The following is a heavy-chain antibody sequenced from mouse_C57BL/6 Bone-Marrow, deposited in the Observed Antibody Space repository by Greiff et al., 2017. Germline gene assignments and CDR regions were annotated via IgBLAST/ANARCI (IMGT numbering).Heavy chain of an antibody. CDR3: TRDEVNSGFYSYYFDY. CDR1: GYTFTDYE. J-gene: IGHJ2*01. V-gene: IGHV1-15*01. Sequence: QVQLQQSGAELVRPGASVTLSCKASGYTFTDYEMHWVKQTPVHGLEWIGAIDPETGGTAYNQKFKGKAILTADKSSSTAYMELRSLTSEDSAVYYCTRDEVNSGFYSYYFDYWGQGTTLTVSS. CDR2: IDPETGGT. D-gene: IGHD1-1*01.